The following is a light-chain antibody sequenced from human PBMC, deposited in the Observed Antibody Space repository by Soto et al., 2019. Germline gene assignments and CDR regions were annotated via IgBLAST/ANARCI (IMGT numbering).Light chain of an antibody. J-gene: IGLJ2*01. CDR3: SSHTSSCTHVV. CDR1: SSDVGGYNY. CDR2: DVS. V-gene: IGLV2-14*01. Sequence: QSALTQPASVSGSPGQSITISCTGTSSDVGGYNYDSWYQQHPGKAPKLMIYDVSNRPSGVSNRFSGSKSGNTASLTISGLQDEDEADYFCSSHTSSCTHVVFGGGTKLTVL.